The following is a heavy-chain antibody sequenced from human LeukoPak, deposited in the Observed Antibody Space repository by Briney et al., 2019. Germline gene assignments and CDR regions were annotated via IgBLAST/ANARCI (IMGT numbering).Heavy chain of an antibody. Sequence: SETPSLTCTVSGASIRSHFWSWIRQPPGKGLEWIGYGFHTGRTNYSPSLTSRVTISVDTSKNQFSLRLNSVTAADTAVYYCARGGENPPPEDWSQGTLVTVSS. CDR2: GFHTGRT. CDR3: ARGGENPPPED. D-gene: IGHD2/OR15-2a*01. CDR1: GASIRSHF. V-gene: IGHV4-59*11. J-gene: IGHJ4*02.